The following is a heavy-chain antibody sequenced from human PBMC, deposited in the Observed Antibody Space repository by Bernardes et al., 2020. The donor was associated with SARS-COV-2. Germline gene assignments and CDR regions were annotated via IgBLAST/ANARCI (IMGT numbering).Heavy chain of an antibody. J-gene: IGHJ3*02. CDR3: ARSPTDYCSGGSCYRDAFDI. D-gene: IGHD2-15*01. CDR2: INPNSGGT. Sequence: ASVKVSCKASGYTFTGYYMHWVRQDPGQGLEWMGWINPNSGGTNYAQKFQGWVTMTRDTSISTAYMELSRLRSDDTAVYYCARSPTDYCSGGSCYRDAFDIWGQGTMVTVSS. V-gene: IGHV1-2*04. CDR1: GYTFTGYY.